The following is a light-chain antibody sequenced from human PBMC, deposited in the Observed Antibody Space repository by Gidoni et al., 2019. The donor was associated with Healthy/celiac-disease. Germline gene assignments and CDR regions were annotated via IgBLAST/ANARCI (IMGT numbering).Light chain of an antibody. CDR2: WAS. CDR3: QQYYSTPLT. J-gene: IGKJ2*01. Sequence: DIVMTQSPDSLAVSLGERATINCKSSQSGLYSSNNKNYLAWYQQKPGQPPKLLIYWASTRESGVPDRISGSGSGTDFTLTISSLQAEDVAVYYCQQYYSTPLTFGQGTKLEIK. V-gene: IGKV4-1*01. CDR1: QSGLYSSNNKNY.